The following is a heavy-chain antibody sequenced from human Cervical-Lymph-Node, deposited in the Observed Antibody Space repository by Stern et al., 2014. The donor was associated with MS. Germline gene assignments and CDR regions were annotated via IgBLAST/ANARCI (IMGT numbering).Heavy chain of an antibody. CDR3: AREATRIIVGIDY. D-gene: IGHD2/OR15-2a*01. CDR2: LSPNMDDP. J-gene: IGHJ4*02. V-gene: IGHV1-2*06. CDR1: GYDFTGFF. Sequence: QMQLVQSGAKMKKPGASVRVSCKASGYDFTGFFIHWVRQVPGQRLEWMGRLSPNMDDPTDAQNFQDRCTLTRDTCIGTAYLELSRLTSADTAVYYCAREATRIIVGIDYWGQGTPVTVSS.